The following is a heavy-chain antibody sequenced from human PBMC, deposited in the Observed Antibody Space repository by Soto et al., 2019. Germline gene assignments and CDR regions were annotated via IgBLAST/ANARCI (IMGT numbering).Heavy chain of an antibody. CDR3: ARDQDSMVRRVGGMEV. J-gene: IGHJ6*04. CDR2: ISPNSGRT. D-gene: IGHD3-10*01. V-gene: IGHV1-2*02. CDR1: GYPFSDDY. Sequence: ASVKVSCKASGYPFSDDYRNWARQAPGQGPEWTGCISPNSGRTNYAQRFEGRVTVTRDTSISTVYMELTRLTSDDTAVYYCARDQDSMVRRVGGMEVSGKGTAYTISS.